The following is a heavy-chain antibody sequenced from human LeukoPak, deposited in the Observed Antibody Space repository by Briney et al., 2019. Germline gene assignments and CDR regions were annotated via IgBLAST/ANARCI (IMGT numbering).Heavy chain of an antibody. V-gene: IGHV3-33*01. CDR3: ARGFLKYSSGWYGDY. CDR2: IWYDGSNK. D-gene: IGHD6-19*01. CDR1: GFTFSSYV. Sequence: GGSLRLSCAASGFTFSSYVMQWVRQAPGKGRVWVAIIWYDGSNKYYADSVKGRFTISRDNSENTLYLQMNSLRAEDTAAYYCARGFLKYSSGWYGDYWGQGTLVTVSS. J-gene: IGHJ4*02.